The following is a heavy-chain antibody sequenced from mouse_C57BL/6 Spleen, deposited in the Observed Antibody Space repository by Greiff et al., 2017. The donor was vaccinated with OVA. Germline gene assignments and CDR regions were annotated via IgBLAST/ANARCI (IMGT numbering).Heavy chain of an antibody. CDR2: IHPSDSDT. CDR3: AISYEYGLYYAMDY. CDR1: GYTFTSYW. D-gene: IGHD2-4*01. V-gene: IGHV1-74*01. J-gene: IGHJ4*01. Sequence: QVQLQQPGAELVKPGASVKVSCKASGYTFTSYWMHWVKQRPGKGLEWIGRIHPSDSDTNSNQKFKGKATLTVDKSSSTAYMQLSSRTSEDSAVYYCAISYEYGLYYAMDYWGQGTSVTVSS.